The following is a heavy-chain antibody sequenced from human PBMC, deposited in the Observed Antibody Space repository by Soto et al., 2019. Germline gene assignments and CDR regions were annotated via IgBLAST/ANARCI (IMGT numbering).Heavy chain of an antibody. CDR2: INQSGST. V-gene: IGHV4-34*02. CDR3: ARLFSGTGRYFDY. Sequence: QVQLQQWGAGLLKPSETLSLSCAVYGASFSGYYWNWIRQPPGKGLEWIGEINQSGSTNYSPSLKTRVTISVDTSKKQFSLRVSSVTAADTAVYYCARLFSGTGRYFDYWGQGTLVTVSS. D-gene: IGHD1-1*01. J-gene: IGHJ4*02. CDR1: GASFSGYY.